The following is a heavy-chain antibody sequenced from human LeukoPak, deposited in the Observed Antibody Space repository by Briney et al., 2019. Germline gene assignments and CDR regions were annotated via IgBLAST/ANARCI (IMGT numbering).Heavy chain of an antibody. J-gene: IGHJ4*02. CDR2: ISGSGGTT. Sequence: GGSLRLSCAASGFTSNICVMYSVRQTPEEGLEWVSGISGSGGTTYYADSVKGRFTISRDNSKNTLYLQMNSLRAEDTAVYYCAKEGFDYWGQGTLVTVS. V-gene: IGHV3-23*01. CDR3: AKEGFDY. CDR1: GFTSNICV.